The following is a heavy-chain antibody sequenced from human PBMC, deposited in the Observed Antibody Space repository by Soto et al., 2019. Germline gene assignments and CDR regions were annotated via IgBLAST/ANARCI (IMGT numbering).Heavy chain of an antibody. CDR3: ARVKRHDIDD. D-gene: IGHD1-1*01. CDR2: IYYSGST. Sequence: SETLSLTCTVSGGSISSGDYYWSWIRQPPGKGLEWIGYIYYSGSTYYNPSLKSRVTISVDTSKNQFSLKLGSVTAADTAVYYCARVKRHDIDDWGQGTLVTVAS. V-gene: IGHV4-30-4*01. CDR1: GGSISSGDYY. J-gene: IGHJ4*02.